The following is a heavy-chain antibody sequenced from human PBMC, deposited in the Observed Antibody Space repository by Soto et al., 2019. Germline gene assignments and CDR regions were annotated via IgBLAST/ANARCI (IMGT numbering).Heavy chain of an antibody. Sequence: QLQLQESGPGLVKPSETLSLTCSVSGASVSSSSYYWGWIRQPPGKGLEWIGTMYYSGTTYYNPYLKSRVTISVDTSKNQLSLKLSSVTAADTAVYYCARFIAARLGVVDYWGQGTLVTVSS. V-gene: IGHV4-39*01. D-gene: IGHD6-6*01. J-gene: IGHJ4*02. CDR3: ARFIAARLGVVDY. CDR1: GASVSSSSYY. CDR2: MYYSGTT.